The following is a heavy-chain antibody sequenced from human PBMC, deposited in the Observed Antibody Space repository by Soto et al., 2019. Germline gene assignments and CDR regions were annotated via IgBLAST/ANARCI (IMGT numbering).Heavy chain of an antibody. CDR1: GGSVNNANYF. Sequence: QVRLEESGPGLVKPSETLSLICSVSGGSVNNANYFWNWIRHHPENGLEWIGYIYYSGSTRYNPSFKTRATLSRYTNKDQFSLRLNSVTVADTAVYFCARDADYGGSRGGMDVWGRGTTVTVSS. CDR2: IYYSGST. V-gene: IGHV4-31*03. J-gene: IGHJ6*02. CDR3: ARDADYGGSRGGMDV. D-gene: IGHD4-17*01.